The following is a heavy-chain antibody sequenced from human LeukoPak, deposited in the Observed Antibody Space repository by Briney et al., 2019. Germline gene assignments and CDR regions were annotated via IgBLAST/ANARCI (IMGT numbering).Heavy chain of an antibody. J-gene: IGHJ3*02. D-gene: IGHD3-22*01. CDR1: GFTFSSYW. CDR3: ARDPYDSRSGSYGASDI. V-gene: IGHV3-7*01. Sequence: PGGSLRLSCAASGFTFSSYWMTWVRQAPGKGLEWVANIKQDGSEEYNVDCVKGRFTISRDNAKNSLYLQMNSLRAEDTAVHYCARDPYDSRSGSYGASDIWGQGTMVTVSS. CDR2: IKQDGSEE.